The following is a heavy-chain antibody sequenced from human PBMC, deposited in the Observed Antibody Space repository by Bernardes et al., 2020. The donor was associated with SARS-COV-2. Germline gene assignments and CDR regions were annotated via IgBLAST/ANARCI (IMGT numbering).Heavy chain of an antibody. D-gene: IGHD3-22*01. CDR3: AIPPTNYDRYGMDV. Sequence: ASLKVSCKASGYTFTGYYVHWVRQAPGQGLEWMGLINPNSGGTNYAQKFQDRVTMTRDTSISTAYMELSRLRSDDTAVYYCAIPPTNYDRYGMDVWGQGTTVTVSS. V-gene: IGHV1-2*02. CDR1: GYTFTGYY. J-gene: IGHJ6*02. CDR2: INPNSGGT.